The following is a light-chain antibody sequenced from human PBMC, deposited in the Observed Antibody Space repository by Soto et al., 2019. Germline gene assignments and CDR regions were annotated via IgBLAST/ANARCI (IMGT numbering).Light chain of an antibody. J-gene: IGKJ5*01. Sequence: DIPMTQSPSSLSASVGDSVTITCRASQSISSYLNWYQQKPGKAPKLLIYAASSLQSGVPSRFSGSGSGTDFTLTISSLQPEDFATYYCQQSYSTPPITFGQGTRLEIK. CDR1: QSISSY. V-gene: IGKV1-39*01. CDR3: QQSYSTPPIT. CDR2: AAS.